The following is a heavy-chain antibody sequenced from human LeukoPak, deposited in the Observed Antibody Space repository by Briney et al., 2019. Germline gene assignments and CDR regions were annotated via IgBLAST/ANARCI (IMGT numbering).Heavy chain of an antibody. J-gene: IGHJ4*02. CDR3: VSDSSGSLY. D-gene: IGHD3-22*01. V-gene: IGHV3-72*01. Sequence: PGGSLRLSCAASGFTFSDHYTGWVRQAPGKGLEWVGRIKNKAQSYTTEYAASVKGRFTISRDDSKNSLFLQMNGLKTEDTAVYYCVSDSSGSLYWGQGTLVTVSS. CDR1: GFTFSDHY. CDR2: IKNKAQSYTT.